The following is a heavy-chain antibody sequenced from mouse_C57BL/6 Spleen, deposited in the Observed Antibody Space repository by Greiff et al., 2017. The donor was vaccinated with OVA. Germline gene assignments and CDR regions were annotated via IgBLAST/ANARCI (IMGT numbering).Heavy chain of an antibody. J-gene: IGHJ3*01. CDR1: GFTFSDYG. CDR2: ISSGSSTI. D-gene: IGHD2-3*01. CDR3: ASLSPFAY. V-gene: IGHV5-17*01. Sequence: EVQGVESGGGLVKPGGSLKLSCAASGFTFSDYGMHWVRQAPEKGLEWVAYISSGSSTIYYADTVKGRFTISRDNAKNTLFLQMTSLRSEDTAMYYCASLSPFAYWGQGTLVTVSA.